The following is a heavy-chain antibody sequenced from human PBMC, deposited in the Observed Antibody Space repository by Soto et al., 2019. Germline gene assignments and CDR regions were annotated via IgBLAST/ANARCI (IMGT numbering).Heavy chain of an antibody. D-gene: IGHD3-22*01. Sequence: SETLSLTCAVSGGSISSGGYSLSWIRQPPGKGLEWIGYIYHSGSTYYNPSLKSRVTISVDRSKNQFSLKLSSVTAADTAVYYCARDTFYYDSSGSSVAFDIWGQGTMVTVSS. J-gene: IGHJ3*02. CDR3: ARDTFYYDSSGSSVAFDI. CDR1: GGSISSGGYS. CDR2: IYHSGST. V-gene: IGHV4-30-2*01.